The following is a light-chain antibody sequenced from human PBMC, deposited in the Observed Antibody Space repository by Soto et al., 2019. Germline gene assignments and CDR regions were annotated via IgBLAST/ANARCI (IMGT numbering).Light chain of an antibody. V-gene: IGKV1-39*01. CDR1: QSISTY. J-gene: IGKJ1*01. Sequence: DIQMTQSPSSLSASVGDRVTITCRASQSISTYLNWYQQKPGEAPQLLIYAASSLQSGVPSRFSGSGSGTDCTLTISSLQPEDFATYYCQQSYSTPETFGQGTKVEIK. CDR2: AAS. CDR3: QQSYSTPET.